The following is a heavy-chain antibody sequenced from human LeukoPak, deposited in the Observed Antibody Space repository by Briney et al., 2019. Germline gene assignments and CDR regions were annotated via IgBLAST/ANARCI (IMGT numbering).Heavy chain of an antibody. CDR1: GFTFSSYS. V-gene: IGHV3-21*01. D-gene: IGHD3-22*01. J-gene: IGHJ5*02. Sequence: GGSLRLSCAASGFTFSSYSMNWVRQAPGKGLEWVSSISSSSNYIYYADSVKGRFTISRDNAKNSLYLQMNSLRAEDTAVYYCARETWLLQAPNWFDPWGQGTLVTVSS. CDR2: ISSSSNYI. CDR3: ARETWLLQAPNWFDP.